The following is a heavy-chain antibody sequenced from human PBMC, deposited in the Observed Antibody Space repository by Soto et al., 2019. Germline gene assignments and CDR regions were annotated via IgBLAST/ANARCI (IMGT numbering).Heavy chain of an antibody. J-gene: IGHJ4*02. CDR3: ARQGPRMYYFDY. CDR1: GDSISSSNW. CDR2: IYHTGST. V-gene: IGHV4-4*02. Sequence: QVQLQESGPGLVKPSGTLSLTCTVSGDSISSSNWWRWVRQPPGKGLEWIGQIYHTGSTSYNPSLKSRVTISVDKSKKQFSLNLSSVTAADTAVFYCARQGPRMYYFDYWGQGTLVTVSS.